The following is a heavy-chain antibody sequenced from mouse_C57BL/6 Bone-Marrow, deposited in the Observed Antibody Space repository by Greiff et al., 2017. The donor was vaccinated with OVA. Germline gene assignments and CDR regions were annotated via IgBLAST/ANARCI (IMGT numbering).Heavy chain of an antibody. J-gene: IGHJ4*01. CDR1: GYSITSGYY. CDR2: ISYDGSN. D-gene: IGHD4-1*01. V-gene: IGHV3-6*01. Sequence: EVKLVESGPGLVKPSQSLSLTCSVTGYSITSGYYWNWIRQFPGNKLEWMGYISYDGSNNYNPSLKNRISITRDTSKNQFFLKLNSVTTEDTATYYGARDEGRNLGHYAMDDWGQGTTVTVSS. CDR3: ARDEGRNLGHYAMDD.